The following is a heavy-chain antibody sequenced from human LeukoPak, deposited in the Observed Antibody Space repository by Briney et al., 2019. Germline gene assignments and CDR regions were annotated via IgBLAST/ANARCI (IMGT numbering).Heavy chain of an antibody. CDR3: AASVMTTVTSDYYYYYYMDV. D-gene: IGHD4-11*01. Sequence: SVKVSCKASGFTSTSSAVQWVRQARGQRLEWIGWIVVGSGNTNYAQKFQERVTITRDMSTSTAYMELSSLRSEDTAVYYCAASVMTTVTSDYYYYYYMDVWGKGTTVTVSS. CDR2: IVVGSGNT. V-gene: IGHV1-58*01. CDR1: GFTSTSSA. J-gene: IGHJ6*03.